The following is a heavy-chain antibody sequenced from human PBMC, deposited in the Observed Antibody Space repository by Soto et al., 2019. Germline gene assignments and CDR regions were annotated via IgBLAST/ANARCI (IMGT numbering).Heavy chain of an antibody. Sequence: GASVTVSCQSSGCRFSSYGICWVRPAPGRGLQWMGWISTYSGNTNFDQGFRDRLTMTTDTSTNTAYMELRSLRSDDMAVYYCVRVNEGVYYDSSGYYDFWGQGTLVTVSS. CDR1: GCRFSSYG. J-gene: IGHJ4*02. CDR3: VRVNEGVYYDSSGYYDF. D-gene: IGHD3-22*01. V-gene: IGHV1-18*03. CDR2: ISTYSGNT.